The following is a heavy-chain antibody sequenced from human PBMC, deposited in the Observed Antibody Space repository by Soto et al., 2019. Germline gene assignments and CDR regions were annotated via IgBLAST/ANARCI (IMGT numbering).Heavy chain of an antibody. CDR1: GFTFSDYY. D-gene: IGHD6-13*01. CDR3: ARAGSSSWYYYYYMDV. V-gene: IGHV3-11*01. Sequence: GGSLRLSCAASGFTFSDYYMSWIRQAPGKGLEWVSYISSSGSTIYYADSVKGRFTISRDNAKNSLYLQMNSLRAGDTAVYYCARAGSSSWYYYYYMDVWGKGTTVTVSS. J-gene: IGHJ6*03. CDR2: ISSSGSTI.